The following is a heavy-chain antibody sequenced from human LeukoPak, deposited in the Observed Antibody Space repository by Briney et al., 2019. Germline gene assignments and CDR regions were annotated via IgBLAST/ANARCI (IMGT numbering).Heavy chain of an antibody. Sequence: PGGSLRLSCAASGFTFSYYEMNWVRQAPGKGLGWVSYISSSGGTRYYADSVKGRFAISRDNAKNSVYLQMNGLRAEDTAVYYCARGHVAFRYGCELWGQGTLVTVSS. CDR1: GFTFSYYE. D-gene: IGHD5-18*01. CDR2: ISSSGGTR. J-gene: IGHJ4*02. CDR3: ARGHVAFRYGCEL. V-gene: IGHV3-48*03.